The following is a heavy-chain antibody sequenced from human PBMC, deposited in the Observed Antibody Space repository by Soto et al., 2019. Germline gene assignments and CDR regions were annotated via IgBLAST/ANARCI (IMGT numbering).Heavy chain of an antibody. CDR1: GYTFTSYG. Sequence: EASVKVSCKASGYTFTSYGISWVRQAPGQGLEWMGWISAYNGNTNYAQKLQGRVTMTTDTSTSTAYMELRSLRSDDTAVYYCARERVVVVPAAMTTWFDPWGQGTLVTVSS. D-gene: IGHD2-2*01. V-gene: IGHV1-18*04. J-gene: IGHJ5*02. CDR2: ISAYNGNT. CDR3: ARERVVVVPAAMTTWFDP.